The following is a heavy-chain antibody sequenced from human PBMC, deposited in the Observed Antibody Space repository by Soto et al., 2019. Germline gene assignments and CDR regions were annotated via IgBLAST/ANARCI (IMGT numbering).Heavy chain of an antibody. V-gene: IGHV4-4*07. CDR3: ARDTRLEGATVGLYDF. J-gene: IGHJ4*02. D-gene: IGHD1-26*01. Sequence: LSLTCTVSGGSITDYSWVWIRQPAGKGLEWIGRIFSSGSTNYNPSLKGRITMSMDTSKNQFSLKLSSVTAADTAVYYCARDTRLEGATVGLYDFWGQGTLVTVSS. CDR1: GGSITDYS. CDR2: IFSSGST.